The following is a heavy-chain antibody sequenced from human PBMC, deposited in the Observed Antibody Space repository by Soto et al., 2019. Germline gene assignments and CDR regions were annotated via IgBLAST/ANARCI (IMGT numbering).Heavy chain of an antibody. J-gene: IGHJ6*02. CDR2: VSYDGSNK. V-gene: IGHV3-30*18. Sequence: QEQLVESGGGVVQPGRSLRLSCAASGFTFSAYGMHWVRQAPGKGLEWVAVVSYDGSNKYYADSVKGRFTIYRDNSWNTMYLQMNSLRAEDTAVYYCAKVTFSGDYYYYYGMDVWGQGTTVTVSS. CDR1: GFTFSAYG. D-gene: IGHD2-15*01. CDR3: AKVTFSGDYYYYYGMDV.